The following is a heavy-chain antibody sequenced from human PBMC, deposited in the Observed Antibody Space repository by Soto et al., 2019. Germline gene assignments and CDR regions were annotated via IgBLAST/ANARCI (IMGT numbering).Heavy chain of an antibody. V-gene: IGHV1-18*01. J-gene: IGHJ6*02. CDR1: GYTFNMYG. D-gene: IGHD3-22*01. Sequence: QVQMVQSGPEVKKPGASVKVSCKASGYTFNMYGITWVRQAPGHGLEWMGCISAYNGDTNYAQKVQGRVNMTTATSTTTSYMELRSLRSADTAVYYCARARYYDTPIYYYGLAVWGQGTAVTVSS. CDR2: ISAYNGDT. CDR3: ARARYYDTPIYYYGLAV.